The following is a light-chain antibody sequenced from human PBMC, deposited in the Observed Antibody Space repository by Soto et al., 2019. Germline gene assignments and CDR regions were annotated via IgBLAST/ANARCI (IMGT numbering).Light chain of an antibody. Sequence: IQMTQSPSTLSASVGDRVTITCRASQSISSWLAWYQQKPGKAPKLLIYDASSLESGVPSRFSGSGSGTEFTLTISSLQPDDFATYYCQQYNSYRTFGQGT. CDR1: QSISSW. CDR2: DAS. V-gene: IGKV1-5*01. J-gene: IGKJ1*01. CDR3: QQYNSYRT.